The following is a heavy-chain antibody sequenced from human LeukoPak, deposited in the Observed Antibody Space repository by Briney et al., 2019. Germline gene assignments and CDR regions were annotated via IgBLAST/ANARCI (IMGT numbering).Heavy chain of an antibody. D-gene: IGHD5-24*01. CDR2: IWYDGGNK. CDR1: GFTFSGYG. Sequence: GGSLRLSCAASGFTFSGYGMHWVRQAPGKGLEWVAVIWYDGGNKYYADSVKGRFTISRDNSKNTLYLQMNSLRAEDTAVYYCARRAGYNYPYYFDYWGQGTLVTVSS. J-gene: IGHJ4*02. CDR3: ARRAGYNYPYYFDY. V-gene: IGHV3-33*01.